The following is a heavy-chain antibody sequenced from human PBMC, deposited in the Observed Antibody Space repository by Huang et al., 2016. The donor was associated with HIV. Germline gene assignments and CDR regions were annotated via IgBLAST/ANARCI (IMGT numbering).Heavy chain of an antibody. V-gene: IGHV4-34*01. CDR2: INHSGST. J-gene: IGHJ3*02. D-gene: IGHD1-1*01. CDR1: GGSFSGYY. CDR3: ARERMMSWLDDHDAFDI. Sequence: QVQLQQWGAGLLKPSETLSLTCAVYGGSFSGYYWSWIRQSPGKGLEWMCEINHSGSTNYNPSLKSRLTISVDTSKNQFSLKLSSVTAADTAVYYCARERMMSWLDDHDAFDIWGQGTMVTVSS.